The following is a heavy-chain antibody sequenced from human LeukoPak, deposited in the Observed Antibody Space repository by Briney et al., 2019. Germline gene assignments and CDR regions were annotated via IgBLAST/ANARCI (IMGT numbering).Heavy chain of an antibody. J-gene: IGHJ5*02. CDR3: ANMAYDSSGYRWFDP. CDR1: GGSFSGYY. D-gene: IGHD3-22*01. V-gene: IGHV4-34*01. Sequence: SETLSLTCAVYGGSFSGYYWSWIRQPPGKGLEWIGEINHSGSTNYNPSLKSRVTISVDTSKNQFSLKLSSVTAADTAIYYCANMAYDSSGYRWFDPWGQGTLVTVSS. CDR2: INHSGST.